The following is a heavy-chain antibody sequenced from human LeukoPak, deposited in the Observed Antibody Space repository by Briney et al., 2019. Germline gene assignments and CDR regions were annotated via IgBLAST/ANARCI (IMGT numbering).Heavy chain of an antibody. CDR3: ARDTTSGMDV. J-gene: IGHJ6*02. Sequence: PGGSLRLSCAASGFTFSSYGMTWVRQAPGKGLEWVSGISGSDNRTYYADSVKGRFTISRDNSKNTLYLQMNSLRAEDTAVYYCARDTTSGMDVWGQGTTVTVSS. D-gene: IGHD1-1*01. V-gene: IGHV3-23*01. CDR2: ISGSDNRT. CDR1: GFTFSSYG.